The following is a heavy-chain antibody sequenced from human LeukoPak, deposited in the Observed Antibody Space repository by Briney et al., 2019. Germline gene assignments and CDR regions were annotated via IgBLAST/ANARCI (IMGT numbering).Heavy chain of an antibody. V-gene: IGHV3-48*01. CDR2: ISSSSSTI. CDR1: GFTFSSYW. D-gene: IGHD6-13*01. J-gene: IGHJ5*02. CDR3: ARDHSLAAAGINWFDP. Sequence: GGSLRLSCAVSGFTFSSYWMHWVRQAPGKGLEWVSYISSSSSTIYYADSVKGRFTISRDNAKNSLYLQMNSLRAEDTAVYYCARDHSLAAAGINWFDPWGQGALVTVSS.